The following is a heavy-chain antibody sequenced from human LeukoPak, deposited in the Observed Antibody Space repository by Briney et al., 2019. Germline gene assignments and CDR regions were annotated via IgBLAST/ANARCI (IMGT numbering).Heavy chain of an antibody. D-gene: IGHD3-22*01. J-gene: IGHJ4*02. CDR1: GFTVSSNY. Sequence: PGGSLRLSCAASGFTVSSNYMSWVRQAPGKGLEWVSVIYSGGSTYYADSVKGRFTISRDNSKNTLYLQMNSLRAEDTAVYYCARHSRGYFKYYFDYWGQGTLVTVSS. CDR3: ARHSRGYFKYYFDY. CDR2: IYSGGST. V-gene: IGHV3-53*01.